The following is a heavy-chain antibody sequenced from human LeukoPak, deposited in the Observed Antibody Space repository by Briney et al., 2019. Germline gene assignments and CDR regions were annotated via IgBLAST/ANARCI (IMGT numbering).Heavy chain of an antibody. CDR1: GFTFSRNA. CDR2: IAHHGSNK. CDR3: AKDGSWSCTD. Sequence: PGGSLRLSCAASGFTFSRNAIHWVRQGPGKGLEWVSYIAHHGSNKYYADSMKGRFTISRDNSKRTLYLQMNSLRADDTAVYYCAKDGSWSCTDWGQGTLVTVSS. V-gene: IGHV3-30*02. J-gene: IGHJ4*02. D-gene: IGHD2-8*02.